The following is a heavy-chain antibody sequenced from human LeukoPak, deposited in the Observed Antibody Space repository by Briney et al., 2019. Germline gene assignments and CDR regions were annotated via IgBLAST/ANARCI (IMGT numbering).Heavy chain of an antibody. J-gene: IGHJ2*01. Sequence: GEPLKTSCKGSGYSFTNYWIAWVRQMPGKGLEWMGIIYPRDSDTNYSPSFEGQVTISADKSITTAYLQWNSLKASDTAIYYCARDTSGYYFLDLWGRGTLVIVSS. V-gene: IGHV5-51*01. CDR2: IYPRDSDT. CDR1: GYSFTNYW. CDR3: ARDTSGYYFLDL. D-gene: IGHD3-22*01.